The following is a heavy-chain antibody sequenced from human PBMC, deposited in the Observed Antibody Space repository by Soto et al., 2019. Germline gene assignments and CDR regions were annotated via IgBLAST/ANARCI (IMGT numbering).Heavy chain of an antibody. D-gene: IGHD3-22*01. CDR3: VRGWGYDSSDYYYAY. CDR1: GGTFSSYA. CDR2: IIPIFGTA. J-gene: IGHJ4*02. Sequence: QVQLVQSGAEVKKPGSSVKVSCKASGGTFSSYAISWVRQAPGQGLTWMGGIIPIFGTANYAQKFKGRVTIAADESTNTAYMELSSLRSEDTAVYYCVRGWGYDSSDYYYAYWGQGTLVTVSS. V-gene: IGHV1-69*01.